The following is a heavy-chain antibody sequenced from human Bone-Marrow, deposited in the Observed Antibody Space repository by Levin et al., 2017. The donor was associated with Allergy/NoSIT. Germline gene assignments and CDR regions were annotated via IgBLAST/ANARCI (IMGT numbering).Heavy chain of an antibody. Sequence: GGSLRLSCAASGFTFSSYGMHWVRQAPGKGLEWVAVISYDGSNKYYADSVKGRFTISRDNSKNTLYLQMNSLRAEDTAVYYCSVGGPHDTNWFDPWGQGTLVTVSS. J-gene: IGHJ5*02. D-gene: IGHD4-23*01. CDR2: ISYDGSNK. CDR1: GFTFSSYG. V-gene: IGHV3-30*03. CDR3: SVGGPHDTNWFDP.